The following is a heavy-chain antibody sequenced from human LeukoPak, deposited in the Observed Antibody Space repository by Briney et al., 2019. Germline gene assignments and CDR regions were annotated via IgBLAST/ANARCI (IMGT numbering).Heavy chain of an antibody. CDR1: GFTFSSYA. D-gene: IGHD3-22*01. J-gene: IGHJ4*02. V-gene: IGHV3-23*01. Sequence: GGSLRLSCAASGFTFSSYAMSWVRQAPGKGLEWVSAISGSGGSTYYADSVKGRFTISRDNSKNTLYLQMNSLRAEDTAIYYCAKGLRGDSSGYYYGYWGQGTLVTVSS. CDR2: ISGSGGST. CDR3: AKGLRGDSSGYYYGY.